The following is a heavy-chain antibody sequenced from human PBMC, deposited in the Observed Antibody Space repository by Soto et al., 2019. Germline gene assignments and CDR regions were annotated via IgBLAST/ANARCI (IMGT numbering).Heavy chain of an antibody. J-gene: IGHJ5*02. V-gene: IGHV4-31*03. Sequence: QVQLQESGPGLVKPSQTLSLTCTVSGGSISSGGYYWSCIRQHPGKGLEWIGYIYYSGSTYYNPSLKSRVTISVDTSKNQFSLKLSSVTAADTAVYYCARGPRVVRGVTLNWFDPWGQGTLVTVSS. CDR3: ARGPRVVRGVTLNWFDP. CDR1: GGSISSGGYY. D-gene: IGHD3-10*01. CDR2: IYYSGST.